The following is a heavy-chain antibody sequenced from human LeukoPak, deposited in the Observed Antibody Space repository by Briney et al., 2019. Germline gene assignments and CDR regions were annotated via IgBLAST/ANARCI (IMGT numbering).Heavy chain of an antibody. CDR2: INRDGSST. J-gene: IGHJ4*02. D-gene: IGHD5-18*01. CDR3: ARGGGYSYGSFDY. V-gene: IGHV3-74*01. Sequence: GGSLRLSCAASGVIFSNYWVHWVRQAPGKGLVWVSRINRDGSSTSYADSVKGRFTISRDNAKNTLYLQMNSLRAEDTAVYYCARGGGYSYGSFDYWGQGTLVTVSS. CDR1: GVIFSNYW.